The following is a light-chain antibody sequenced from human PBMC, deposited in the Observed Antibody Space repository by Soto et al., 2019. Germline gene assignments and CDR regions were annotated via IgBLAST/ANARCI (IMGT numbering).Light chain of an antibody. CDR3: QSYDGSLTASKV. J-gene: IGLJ1*01. V-gene: IGLV1-40*01. Sequence: QSVLTQPPSVSGAPGQRVTISCTGSSSNIGAGFDVHWYQQLPGTAPKLLIYGNSNRPSGVPDRFSGSRSGTSASLAITGLQAEDEADYYCQSYDGSLTASKVFGSGTKVTVL. CDR1: SSNIGAGFD. CDR2: GNS.